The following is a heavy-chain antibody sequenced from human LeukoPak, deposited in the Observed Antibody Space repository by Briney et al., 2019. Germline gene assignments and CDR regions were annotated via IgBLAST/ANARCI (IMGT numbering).Heavy chain of an antibody. V-gene: IGHV1-69*13. Sequence: ASVKVSCKASGYTFTSYDINWVRQATGQGLEWMGGIIPIFGTANYAQKFQGRVTITADESTSTAYMELSSLRSEDTAVYYCARGGQYSGYDYDYWGQGTLVTVSS. CDR1: GYTFTSYD. J-gene: IGHJ4*02. CDR2: IIPIFGTA. CDR3: ARGGQYSGYDYDY. D-gene: IGHD5-12*01.